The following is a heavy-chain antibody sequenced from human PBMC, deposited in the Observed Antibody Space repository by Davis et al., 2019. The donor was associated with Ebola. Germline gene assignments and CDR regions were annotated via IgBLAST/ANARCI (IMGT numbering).Heavy chain of an antibody. V-gene: IGHV1-2*02. CDR1: GYTFTGYY. Sequence: ASVKVSCKASGYTFTGYYMHWVRQAPGQGLEWMGWINPNSGGTNYAQKFQGRVTMTRDTFISTAYMELSRLRSDDTAVYYCARGTYYGNNWFDPWGQGTLVTVSS. D-gene: IGHD3-22*01. CDR3: ARGTYYGNNWFDP. CDR2: INPNSGGT. J-gene: IGHJ5*02.